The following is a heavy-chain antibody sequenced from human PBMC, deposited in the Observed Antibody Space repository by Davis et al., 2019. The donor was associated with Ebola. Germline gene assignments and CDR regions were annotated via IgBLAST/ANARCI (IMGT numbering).Heavy chain of an antibody. V-gene: IGHV3-23*01. CDR3: AKKAQDYYDISGYLEPAEYFQH. J-gene: IGHJ1*01. CDR1: GFTFISYA. Sequence: PGGSLRLSCAASGFTFISYAMSWVRQAPGKGLEWVSAISASGESTYYADSVKGRFTISRDKYKNTLYLQMNSLRAEDTAVYYCAKKAQDYYDISGYLEPAEYFQHWGQGTLVTVSS. CDR2: ISASGEST. D-gene: IGHD3-22*01.